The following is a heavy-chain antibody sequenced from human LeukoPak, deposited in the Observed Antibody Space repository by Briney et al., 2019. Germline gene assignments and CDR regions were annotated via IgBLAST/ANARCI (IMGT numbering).Heavy chain of an antibody. V-gene: IGHV4-61*02. CDR1: GGSFSSGDYS. CDR2: LFSSGTT. J-gene: IGHJ4*02. D-gene: IGHD3-9*01. Sequence: SETLSLTCTVSGGSFSSGDYSWNWIRQPAGQGLEWIGRLFSSGTTNYNPSLKSRVTISGDTSNNQSSLKLTSVTAADTAVYYCAREGNYDILTGPFDHWGQGTLVTVSS. CDR3: AREGNYDILTGPFDH.